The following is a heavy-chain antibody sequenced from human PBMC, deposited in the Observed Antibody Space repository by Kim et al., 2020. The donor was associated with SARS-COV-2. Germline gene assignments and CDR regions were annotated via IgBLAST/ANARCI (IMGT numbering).Heavy chain of an antibody. D-gene: IGHD2-2*01. CDR3: TRDGGCSSTSCYLYYYFGMGG. CDR1: GFSFGDYA. CDR2: IRSTAYGGTT. J-gene: IGHJ6*02. V-gene: IGHV3-49*04. Sequence: GGSLRLSCTASGFSFGDYAMTWVRQAPGKGLEWVGFIRSTAYGGTTEYAASVKGRFTISRDDSKSIAYLQMNSLKIEDTAVYYCTRDGGCSSTSCYLYYYFGMGGWGQGTTVTVSS.